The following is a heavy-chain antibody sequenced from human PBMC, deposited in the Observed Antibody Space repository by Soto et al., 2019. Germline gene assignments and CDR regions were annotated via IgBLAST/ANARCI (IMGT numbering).Heavy chain of an antibody. CDR1: GYTFTGYY. CDR3: ARDSRYGSGSYDAFDT. D-gene: IGHD3-10*01. CDR2: INPNSGGT. V-gene: IGHV1-2*02. Sequence: GASVKVSCKASGYTFTGYYIHWVRQAPGQGLEWMGWINPNSGGTNYAQNSQGRVIMTTDTSIGTVHMELSRLRSDDTAVYYCARDSRYGSGSYDAFDTWGQGTMVTVSS. J-gene: IGHJ3*02.